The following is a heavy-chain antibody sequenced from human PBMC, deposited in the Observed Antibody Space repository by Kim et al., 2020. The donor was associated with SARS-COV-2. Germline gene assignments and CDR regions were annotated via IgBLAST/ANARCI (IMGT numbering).Heavy chain of an antibody. J-gene: IGHJ4*02. Sequence: GGSLRLSCAASGFTFSNAWMSWVRQAPGKGLEWVGRIKSKTDGGTTDYAAPVKGRFTISRDDSKNTLYLQMNSLKTEDTAVYYCTTDSGVRGGVDYWGQGTLVTVSS. V-gene: IGHV3-15*01. CDR1: GFTFSNAW. CDR2: IKSKTDGGTT. D-gene: IGHD3-10*01. CDR3: TTDSGVRGGVDY.